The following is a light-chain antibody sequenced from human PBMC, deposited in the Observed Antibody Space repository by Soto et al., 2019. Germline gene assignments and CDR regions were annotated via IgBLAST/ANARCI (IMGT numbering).Light chain of an antibody. V-gene: IGKV1-39*01. CDR3: QQAYSTPWT. Sequence: DIQMTQSPSSLSASVGDRVTITCRASQSISTYLPLYQQKPGTAPKLLIYATSNLQSGVPSMFSGSGSGTDFTLTINSLQPEDSATYYCQQAYSTPWTFGQGTKVDIK. J-gene: IGKJ1*01. CDR2: ATS. CDR1: QSISTY.